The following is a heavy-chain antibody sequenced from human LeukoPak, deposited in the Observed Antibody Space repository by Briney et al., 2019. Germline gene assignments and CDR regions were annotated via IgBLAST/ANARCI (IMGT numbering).Heavy chain of an antibody. Sequence: ASVKLSCKASGFTFTTHDMSWVRQATGQGLEWMGWMNPDSGDTAYAQKFQGRVTMTRNISITTAYMELSSLRSEDTAIYYCARGLGDYNTNWFPVSGYWGQGTLVTVSS. V-gene: IGHV1-8*02. CDR1: GFTFTTHD. J-gene: IGHJ4*02. D-gene: IGHD1-1*01. CDR2: MNPDSGDT. CDR3: ARGLGDYNTNWFPVSGY.